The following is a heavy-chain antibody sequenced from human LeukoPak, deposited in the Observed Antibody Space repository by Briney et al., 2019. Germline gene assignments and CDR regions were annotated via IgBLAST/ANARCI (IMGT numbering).Heavy chain of an antibody. CDR2: INEDGSEE. CDR1: GFTFTNYW. J-gene: IGHJ3*02. D-gene: IGHD6-13*01. CDR3: ARRISSRASDI. Sequence: GGSLRLSCAASGFTFTNYWMRWVRQAPGKGLERVANINEDGSEEYYVDSVKGRFSISRDNAESSLYLYMNSLRAEDTAVYYCARRISSRASDIWGQGTMVTVSS. V-gene: IGHV3-7*01.